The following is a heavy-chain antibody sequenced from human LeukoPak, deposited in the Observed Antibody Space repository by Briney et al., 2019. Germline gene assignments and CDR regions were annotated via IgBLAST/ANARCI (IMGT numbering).Heavy chain of an antibody. CDR3: VRDWSYAFDL. CDR1: GFTFSSYT. V-gene: IGHV3-48*02. J-gene: IGHJ3*01. Sequence: GGSLRLSCAASGFTFSSYTMNWVRQAPGKGLVWISYIMRTAADVTSYADSVEGRFTISRDDAKNSLYLQMNSLRDDDTAVYYCVRDWSYAFDLWGQGTMVTVSS. CDR2: IMRTAADVT.